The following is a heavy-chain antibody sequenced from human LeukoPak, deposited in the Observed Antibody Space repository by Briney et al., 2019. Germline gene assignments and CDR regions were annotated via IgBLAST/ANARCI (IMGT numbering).Heavy chain of an antibody. D-gene: IGHD2-2*01. CDR3: ARAYANIVVVPAAPNYYYYGMDV. J-gene: IGHJ6*02. CDR2: IYYSGST. CDR1: GGSISSYY. V-gene: IGHV4-59*08. Sequence: SETLSLTCTVSGGSISSYYWSWIRQPPEKGLEWIAYIYYSGSTNYNPSLKSRVTISVDTSKNQFSLNLSSVTAADTAVYYCARAYANIVVVPAAPNYYYYGMDVWGQGTTVTVSS.